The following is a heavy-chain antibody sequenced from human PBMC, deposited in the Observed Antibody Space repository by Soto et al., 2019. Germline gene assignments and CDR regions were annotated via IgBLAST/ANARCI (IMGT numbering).Heavy chain of an antibody. Sequence: GGSLRLSCAASGFTFSSYGMHWVRQAPGKGLEWVAVIWYDGSNKYYADSVKGRFTISRDNSKNTLYLQMNSLRAEDTAVYYCARVDDYQYYFDYWGQGTLVTVSS. V-gene: IGHV3-33*01. CDR1: GFTFSSYG. D-gene: IGHD4-17*01. CDR2: IWYDGSNK. J-gene: IGHJ4*02. CDR3: ARVDDYQYYFDY.